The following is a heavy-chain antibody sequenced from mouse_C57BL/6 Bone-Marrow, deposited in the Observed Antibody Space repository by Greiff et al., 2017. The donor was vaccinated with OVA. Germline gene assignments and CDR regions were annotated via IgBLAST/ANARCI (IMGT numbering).Heavy chain of an antibody. J-gene: IGHJ4*01. D-gene: IGHD2-5*01. CDR2: ISDGGSYT. CDR1: GFTFSSYA. Sequence: EVQLVESGGGLVKPGGSLKLSCAASGFTFSSYAMSWVRQTPEKRLEWVATISDGGSYTYYPDNVKGRFTISRDNAKNNLYLQMSHLTSADTAMYYCARECDSNYEGYYAMDDWGKGTSVTVAS. CDR3: ARECDSNYEGYYAMDD. V-gene: IGHV5-4*01.